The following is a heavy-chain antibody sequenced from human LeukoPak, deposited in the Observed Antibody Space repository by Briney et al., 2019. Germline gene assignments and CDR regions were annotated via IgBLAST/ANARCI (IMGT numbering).Heavy chain of an antibody. CDR3: ARESITTIDDAFDI. CDR2: IKQDGSVK. V-gene: IGHV3-7*01. D-gene: IGHD3-22*01. CDR1: GFTFSTHW. Sequence: GGSLRLSCSASGFTFSTHWMSWVRQAPGKGLEWVANIKQDGSVKHYVDSVKGRFTISRDNGENSLYLQMNSLRAEDTAVYYCARESITTIDDAFDIWGQGTMVTVSS. J-gene: IGHJ3*02.